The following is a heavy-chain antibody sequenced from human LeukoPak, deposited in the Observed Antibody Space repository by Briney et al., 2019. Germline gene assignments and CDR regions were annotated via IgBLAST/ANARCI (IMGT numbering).Heavy chain of an antibody. J-gene: IGHJ4*02. V-gene: IGHV3-30*03. D-gene: IGHD5-18*01. CDR3: AREGRRGTDTAMASNDRPSDY. Sequence: GGSLRLSCAASGFTFSNYWMHWVRQAPGKGLERVAVISYDGSNKYYADSVKGRFTISRDNSKNTLYLQMNSLRAEDTAVYYCAREGRRGTDTAMASNDRPSDYWGQGTLVTVSS. CDR1: GFTFSNYW. CDR2: ISYDGSNK.